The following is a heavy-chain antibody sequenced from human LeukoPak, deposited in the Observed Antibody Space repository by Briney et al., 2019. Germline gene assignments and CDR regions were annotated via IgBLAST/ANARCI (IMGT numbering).Heavy chain of an antibody. Sequence: SETLSLTCAVYGGSFSGYYWSWIRQPPGKGLEWIGEINHSGSTNYNPSLKSRVTISVDTSKNQFSLKLSSVTAAVTAVYYCAVSSTSCCDYGMDGWGQGTTVTVSS. V-gene: IGHV4-34*01. CDR1: GGSFSGYY. J-gene: IGHJ6*02. CDR2: INHSGST. CDR3: AVSSTSCCDYGMDG. D-gene: IGHD2-2*01.